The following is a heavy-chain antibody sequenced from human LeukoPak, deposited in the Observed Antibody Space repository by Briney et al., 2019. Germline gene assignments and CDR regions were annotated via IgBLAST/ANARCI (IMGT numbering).Heavy chain of an antibody. D-gene: IGHD6-13*01. CDR2: ISYDGSNK. J-gene: IGHJ5*02. V-gene: IGHV3-30*03. CDR3: AIALYTSSRGWFDP. Sequence: GGSLRLSCAASGFPFSSYGMHWVRPAPGKGLEWVAVISYDGSNKYYADSVKGRFTISRDNSKNTLYLHMDSLRADDTALYYCAIALYTSSRGWFDPWGQGTLVTVSS. CDR1: GFPFSSYG.